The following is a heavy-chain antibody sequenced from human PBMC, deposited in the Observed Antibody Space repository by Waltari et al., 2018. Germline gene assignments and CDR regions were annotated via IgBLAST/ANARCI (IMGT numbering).Heavy chain of an antibody. J-gene: IGHJ6*04. CDR3: ATEERNYGMDV. Sequence: VQLVQSGAEVTKPGASVKVSCKVSGSTLTELSMHWGRQAPGKGVEWMGGIDPEDCETIYTPKFQGKVTMTDDTSTGTAYMELSSLRSEDTAVYYCATEERNYGMDVWGKGTTVSVSS. V-gene: IGHV1-24*01. CDR2: IDPEDCET. CDR1: GSTLTELS.